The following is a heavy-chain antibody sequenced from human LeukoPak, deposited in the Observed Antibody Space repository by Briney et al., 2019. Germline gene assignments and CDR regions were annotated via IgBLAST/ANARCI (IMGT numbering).Heavy chain of an antibody. CDR3: AMRRHCGGDCYGFDY. D-gene: IGHD2-21*01. V-gene: IGHV3-21*01. Sequence: GGSLRLSCAASGFTFSSYSMNWVRQAPGKGLEWVSSISISSSYIYYADSVKGRFTISRDNAKNSLYLQMNSLRAEDTAVYYRAMRRHCGGDCYGFDYWGQGTLVTVSS. CDR2: ISISSSYI. J-gene: IGHJ4*02. CDR1: GFTFSSYS.